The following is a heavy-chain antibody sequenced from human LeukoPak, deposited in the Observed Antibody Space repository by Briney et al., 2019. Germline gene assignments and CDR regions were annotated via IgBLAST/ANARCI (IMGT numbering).Heavy chain of an antibody. V-gene: IGHV4-59*01. CDR1: GGSISNYY. CDR3: AGNSEWDLRQYFDY. D-gene: IGHD1-26*01. CDR2: IYYSGST. J-gene: IGHJ4*02. Sequence: SETLSLTCTVSGGSISNYYWSWIRQPPGKGLDWIGYIYYSGSTNYNPSLKSRLAVSMDTSKNQFSLRLNSLTAADTAVYYCAGNSEWDLRQYFDYWGQGTPVTVSS.